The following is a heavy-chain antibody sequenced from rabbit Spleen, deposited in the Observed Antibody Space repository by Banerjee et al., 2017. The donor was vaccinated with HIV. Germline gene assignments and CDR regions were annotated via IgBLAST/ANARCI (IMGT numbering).Heavy chain of an antibody. J-gene: IGHJ6*01. CDR1: GFSFIAGYY. D-gene: IGHD8-1*01. Sequence: QSLEESGGDLVKPGASLTLTCTASGFSFIAGYYMCWVRQAPGKGLEWIACIHGGSRNNIYYASWAKGRFTISKASSTTVTLQMTSLTVADTATYFCARDSGSSFSSYGMDLWGPGTLVTVS. CDR2: IHGGSRNNI. V-gene: IGHV1S40*01. CDR3: ARDSGSSFSSYGMDL.